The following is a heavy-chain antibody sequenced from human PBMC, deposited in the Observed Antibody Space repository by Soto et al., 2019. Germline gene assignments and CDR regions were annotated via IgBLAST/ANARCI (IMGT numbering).Heavy chain of an antibody. V-gene: IGHV1-69*06. CDR2: IIPVFGTP. D-gene: IGHD6-13*01. CDR1: GYSFSSHA. CDR3: ARGGALSTSWYWGDGLDS. Sequence: QVQLEQSGSEVKKSGSSVKVSCKASGYSFSSHAITWLRQAPGQGLEWMGGIIPVFGTPSYAQKSQGRVTISADKSTNTSYLELRSLRSEDTAVYYCARGGALSTSWYWGDGLDSWGQGTQVTVSS. J-gene: IGHJ4*02.